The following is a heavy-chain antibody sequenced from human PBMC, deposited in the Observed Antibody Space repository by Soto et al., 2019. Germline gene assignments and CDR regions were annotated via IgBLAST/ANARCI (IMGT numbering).Heavy chain of an antibody. Sequence: EVQLMESGGGLVQPGGSLRLSCAASGFTFSDHYMDWVSQAPGKGLEWVGRIRNTANSDATEYAASVKGRFTIPREDTKNALYLQMNSLKTEGTAMYYCARGRCSGGSCYLGDNWGQGALVTVSS. J-gene: IGHJ4*02. V-gene: IGHV3-72*01. CDR2: IRNTANSDAT. CDR3: ARGRCSGGSCYLGDN. CDR1: GFTFSDHY. D-gene: IGHD2-15*01.